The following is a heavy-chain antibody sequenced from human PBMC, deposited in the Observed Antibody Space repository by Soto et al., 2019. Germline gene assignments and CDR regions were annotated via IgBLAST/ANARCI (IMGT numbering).Heavy chain of an antibody. D-gene: IGHD2-15*01. Sequence: SETLSLTCTVSGGSISSYYWSWIRQPPGKGLEWIGYIYYSGSTNYNPSLKSRVTISVDTSKNQFSLKLSSVTAADTAAYYCARDEHCSGGSCYSGFVGGMDVWGQGTTVTVSS. CDR2: IYYSGST. V-gene: IGHV4-59*01. CDR1: GGSISSYY. CDR3: ARDEHCSGGSCYSGFVGGMDV. J-gene: IGHJ6*02.